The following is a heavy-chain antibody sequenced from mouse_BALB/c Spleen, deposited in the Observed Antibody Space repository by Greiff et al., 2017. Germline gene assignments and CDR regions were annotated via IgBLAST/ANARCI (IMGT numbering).Heavy chain of an antibody. CDR2: ISDGGSYT. V-gene: IGHV5-4*02. D-gene: IGHD1-2*01. CDR1: GFTFSDYY. CDR3: ARALITTALFDY. Sequence: EVKLMESGGGLVKPGGSLKLSCAASGFTFSDYYMYWVRQTPEKRLEWVATISDGGSYTYYPDSVKGRFTISRDNAKNNLYLQMSSLKSEDTAMYYCARALITTALFDYWGQGTTLTVSS. J-gene: IGHJ2*01.